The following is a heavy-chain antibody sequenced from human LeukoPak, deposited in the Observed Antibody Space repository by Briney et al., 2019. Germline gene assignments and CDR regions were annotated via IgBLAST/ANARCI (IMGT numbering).Heavy chain of an antibody. Sequence: GGSLRLSCAASGFTFSSYWMSWVRQAPGKGLEWVANIKQDGSEKYYVDSVKGRFTISRDNAKNSLYLQMNSLRAEDTAVYYCAKMRAERTSAAINYWGQGTLATVSS. J-gene: IGHJ4*02. V-gene: IGHV3-7*01. CDR1: GFTFSSYW. CDR2: IKQDGSEK. CDR3: AKMRAERTSAAINY. D-gene: IGHD1/OR15-1a*01.